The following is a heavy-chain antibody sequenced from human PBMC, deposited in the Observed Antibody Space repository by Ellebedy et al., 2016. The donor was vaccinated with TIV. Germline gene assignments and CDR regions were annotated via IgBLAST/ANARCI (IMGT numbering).Heavy chain of an antibody. CDR2: ISPDGSEK. J-gene: IGHJ5*02. D-gene: IGHD3-16*01. Sequence: GGSLRLXXAASGFTFSNDWMTWVRQAPGKGLEWVANISPDGSEKYCVGSVEGRFSISRDNAKNSLYLQMTSLRAEDTALYYCARDLNWGTTWGQGTLVTVSS. CDR3: ARDLNWGTT. CDR1: GFTFSNDW. V-gene: IGHV3-7*01.